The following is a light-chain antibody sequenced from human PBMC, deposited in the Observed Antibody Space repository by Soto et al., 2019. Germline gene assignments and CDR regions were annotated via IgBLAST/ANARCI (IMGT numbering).Light chain of an antibody. CDR1: HFISDY. CDR3: QQTYSTPIT. CDR2: AAS. J-gene: IGKJ5*01. V-gene: IGKV1-39*01. Sequence: DIQMTQSPSSLSASVRDRVTITCRASHFISDYLNWYQQKPGTAPKLLIYAASNLQSGVPSRFGGSGSGTEFTLTISSLQPEDTATYYCQQTYSTPITFGQGTRMEIK.